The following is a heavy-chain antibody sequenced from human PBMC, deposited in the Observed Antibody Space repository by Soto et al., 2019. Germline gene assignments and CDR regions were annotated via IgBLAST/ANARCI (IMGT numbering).Heavy chain of an antibody. D-gene: IGHD3-3*01. CDR1: GGTFSSYA. Sequence: QVQLVQSGAEVKKPGSSVKVSCKASGGTFSSYAISWVRQAPGQGLEWMGGIIPIFGTANYAQKFQGRVMITADESTSTAYMELSSLRSEDTAVYYCAGRLRFLEWLLAFDYWGQGTLVTVSS. CDR2: IIPIFGTA. V-gene: IGHV1-69*12. CDR3: AGRLRFLEWLLAFDY. J-gene: IGHJ4*02.